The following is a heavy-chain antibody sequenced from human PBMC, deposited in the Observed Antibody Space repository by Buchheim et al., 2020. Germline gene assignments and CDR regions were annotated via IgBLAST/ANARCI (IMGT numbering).Heavy chain of an antibody. J-gene: IGHJ4*02. CDR2: ISSSSSTI. V-gene: IGHV3-48*01. CDR3: ARSGYYDFWSGYYSDY. CDR1: GFTFSSYS. Sequence: EVQLVESGGGLVQPGGSLRLSCAASGFTFSSYSMNWVRQAPGKGLEWVSYISSSSSTIYYADSVKGRFTISRDNAKNSLYMQMNGLRAEDTAVYYCARSGYYDFWSGYYSDYWGQGTL. D-gene: IGHD3-3*01.